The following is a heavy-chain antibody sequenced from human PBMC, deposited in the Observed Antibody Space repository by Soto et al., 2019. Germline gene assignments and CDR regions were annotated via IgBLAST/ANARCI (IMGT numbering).Heavy chain of an antibody. CDR1: GFSLNTNAVG. CDR3: AHRRVRDXSGENFDS. J-gene: IGHJ4*02. V-gene: IGHV2-5*02. CDR2: LYWDDDK. Sequence: QITLKESGPTLVKPTQTLTLTCTFSGFSLNTNAVGVGWIRQPPGKALEWLALLYWDDDKRYSPSLKSRLTITXDXXXXQXVLXMXXXXXVXXXTXYXAHRRVRDXSGENFDSWGQGTLVTVSS. D-gene: IGHD6-19*01.